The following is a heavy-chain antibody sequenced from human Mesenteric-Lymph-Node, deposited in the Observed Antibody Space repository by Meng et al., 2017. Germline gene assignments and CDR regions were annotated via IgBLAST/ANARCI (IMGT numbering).Heavy chain of an antibody. D-gene: IGHD5-18*01. V-gene: IGHV4-38-2*02. J-gene: IGHJ5*02. CDR2: MHQSGIT. CDR3: ARTPRRGYSYGYGLNNWFDP. Sequence: SETLSLTCTVSGYSISSGYYWGWIRQPPGKGLEWIASMHQSGITYHNPSLKSRVTISVDKAKNQFSLKLSSVTAADTAVYYCARTPRRGYSYGYGLNNWFDPWGQGTLVTVSS. CDR1: GYSISSGYY.